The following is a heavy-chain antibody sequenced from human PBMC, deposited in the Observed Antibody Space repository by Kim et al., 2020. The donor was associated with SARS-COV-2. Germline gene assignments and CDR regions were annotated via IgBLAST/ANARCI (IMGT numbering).Heavy chain of an antibody. CDR2: INTDGSNT. CDR1: GFTFSSYW. V-gene: IGHV3-74*01. D-gene: IGHD3-10*01. J-gene: IGHJ4*02. CDR3: ARGSGSGSYYGF. Sequence: GGSLRLSCAASGFTFSSYWMHWVRQAPGKGLVWVSRINTDGSNTNYADSVKGRFTISRDNAKNTLYLQMNSLRADDTAVYYCARGSGSGSYYGFWGQGTLVTVSS.